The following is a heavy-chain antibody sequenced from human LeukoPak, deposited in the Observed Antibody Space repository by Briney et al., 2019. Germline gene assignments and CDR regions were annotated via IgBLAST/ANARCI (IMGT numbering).Heavy chain of an antibody. CDR2: INPNSGGT. D-gene: IGHD3-22*01. CDR3: ARVRMSYYDSSGNPTYYFDY. J-gene: IGHJ4*02. CDR1: GYTFTGYY. V-gene: IGHV1-2*02. Sequence: EASVKVSCRASGYTFTGYYMHWVRQAPGQGLEWMGWINPNSGGTNYAQKFQGRVTMTRDTSISTAYMELSRLRSDDKAVYYCARVRMSYYDSSGNPTYYFDYWGQGTLVTVSS.